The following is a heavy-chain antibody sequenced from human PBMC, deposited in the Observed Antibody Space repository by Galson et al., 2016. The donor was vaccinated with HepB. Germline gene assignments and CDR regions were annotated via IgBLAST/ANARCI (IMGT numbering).Heavy chain of an antibody. V-gene: IGHV1-46*01. J-gene: IGHJ4*02. Sequence: SVKVSCKASGYSFTSFYLHWLRQAPGQGLEWMGIMNPSGGSAVYAQKFQGRVTMTRDTSTSTMYMELTSLRSEDTAVYHCARDITGTLYFDYWGQGTLVTVSS. D-gene: IGHD1-7*01. CDR2: MNPSGGSA. CDR1: GYSFTSFY. CDR3: ARDITGTLYFDY.